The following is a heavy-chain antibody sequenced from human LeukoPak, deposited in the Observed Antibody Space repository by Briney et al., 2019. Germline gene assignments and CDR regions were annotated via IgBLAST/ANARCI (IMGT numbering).Heavy chain of an antibody. CDR1: GYTFTSYG. V-gene: IGHV1-18*01. CDR2: ISAYNGNT. J-gene: IGHJ5*02. D-gene: IGHD3-9*01. CDR3: ARDTGGYDILTGYYTNWFDP. Sequence: ASVKVSCKASGYTFTSYGISWVRQAPGQGLEWMGWISAYNGNTNYAQKLQGRVTMTTDTSTSTAYMELRSLRSDDTAVYYCARDTGGYDILTGYYTNWFDPWGQGTLVTVSS.